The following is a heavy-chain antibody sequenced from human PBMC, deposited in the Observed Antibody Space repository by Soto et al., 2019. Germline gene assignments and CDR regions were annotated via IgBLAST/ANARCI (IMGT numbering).Heavy chain of an antibody. J-gene: IGHJ6*02. CDR1: GFTFSSYD. Sequence: PGGSLRLSCAASGFTFSSYDMHWVRQATGKGLEWVSAIGTAGDPYYPGSVKGRFTISRENAKNSLYLQMNSLRAGDTAVYYCARDLRVSPSPRRYYYYGMDVWGQGTTVTVSS. V-gene: IGHV3-13*05. D-gene: IGHD2-2*01. CDR3: ARDLRVSPSPRRYYYYGMDV. CDR2: IGTAGDP.